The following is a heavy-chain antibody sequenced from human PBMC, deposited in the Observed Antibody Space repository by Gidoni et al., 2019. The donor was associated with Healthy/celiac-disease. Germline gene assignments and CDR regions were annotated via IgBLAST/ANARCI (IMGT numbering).Heavy chain of an antibody. Sequence: EVQLVQSGAEVKKPGESLKISCKGSGYSFTSYWIGWVRQMPGKGLEWMGIIYPGASDTRYSPSFQGQVTISADKSISTAYLQWSSLKASDTAMYYCATLGYCSGGSCSVGGYWGQGTLVTVSS. V-gene: IGHV5-51*01. J-gene: IGHJ4*02. CDR1: GYSFTSYW. CDR3: ATLGYCSGGSCSVGGY. D-gene: IGHD2-15*01. CDR2: IYPGASDT.